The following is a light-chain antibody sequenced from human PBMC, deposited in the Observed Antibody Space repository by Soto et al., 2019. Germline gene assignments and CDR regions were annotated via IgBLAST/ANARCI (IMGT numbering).Light chain of an antibody. Sequence: DIQMTQSPSTLSASVGDRVTITCRASQSISSWLAWYQQKPGKAPKLLIYKASSLESGVPSRFSGSGSGTEFTLTISSLQPDDFASYYCQQYNSYSLFGGGTKVDIK. CDR1: QSISSW. J-gene: IGKJ4*01. CDR3: QQYNSYSL. V-gene: IGKV1-5*03. CDR2: KAS.